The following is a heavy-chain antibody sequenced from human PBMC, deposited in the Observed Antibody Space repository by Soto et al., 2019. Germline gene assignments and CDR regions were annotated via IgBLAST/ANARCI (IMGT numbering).Heavy chain of an antibody. V-gene: IGHV3-21*02. CDR2: ISSSSTYI. J-gene: IGHJ2*01. CDR3: ARVILWFSGYAGNSPGWGFGR. CDR1: GFTVSSYS. Sequence: EVQLVESGGGLVKPGGSLRLSCGASGFTVSSYSMNWVRQAPGRGLEWVSSISSSSTYIHYADSMKGRFTISRDNAKNSLYLQMNSLIVEDTAVDYCARVILWFSGYAGNSPGWGFGRWGRGTLVTVSS. D-gene: IGHD3-10*01.